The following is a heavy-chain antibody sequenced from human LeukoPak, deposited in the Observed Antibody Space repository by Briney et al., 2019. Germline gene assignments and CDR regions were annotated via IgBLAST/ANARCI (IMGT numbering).Heavy chain of an antibody. D-gene: IGHD1-26*01. CDR2: ISGSGGST. V-gene: IGHV3-23*01. CDR1: GFHFMSFA. J-gene: IGHJ6*01. CDR3: AKMKGHPLPKYYMDV. Sequence: GGLLRLSFPASGFHFMSFAMSWVGRPPGKGLEWAPGISGSGGSTLYADSGKGRFTISRDNSKNTLYLEMNSLRAEDTAIYYCAKMKGHPLPKYYMDVWGQGTTVTVSS.